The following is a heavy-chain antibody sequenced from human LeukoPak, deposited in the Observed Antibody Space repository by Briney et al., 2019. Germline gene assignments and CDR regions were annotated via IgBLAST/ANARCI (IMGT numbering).Heavy chain of an antibody. D-gene: IGHD1-1*01. V-gene: IGHV3-30*04. J-gene: IGHJ4*02. CDR2: ISYDGSNK. CDR1: GFTFSSYA. Sequence: PGGSLRLSCAASGFTFSSYAMHWVRQAPGKGLEWVAVISYDGSNKYYADSVKGRFTISRDNSKSTLYLQMNSLRAEDTAVYYCVKVSDNFQFDYWGQGTLVTVSS. CDR3: VKVSDNFQFDY.